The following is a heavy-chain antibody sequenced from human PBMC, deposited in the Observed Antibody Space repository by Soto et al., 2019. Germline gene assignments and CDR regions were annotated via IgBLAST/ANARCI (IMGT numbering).Heavy chain of an antibody. CDR2: INAGNGNT. J-gene: IGHJ4*02. CDR3: ARYNELLTLDY. V-gene: IGHV1-3*01. Sequence: ASVHVSRKASGYTFNSYAMHWVRQAPGQRLEWMGWINAGNGNTKYSQKFQGRVTITRDTSASTAYMELSSVRSEDTAVYYCARYNELLTLDYWGQGTLVTVSS. D-gene: IGHD1-26*01. CDR1: GYTFNSYA.